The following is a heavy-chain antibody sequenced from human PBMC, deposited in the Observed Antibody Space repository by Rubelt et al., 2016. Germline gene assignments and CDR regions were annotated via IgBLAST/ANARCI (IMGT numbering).Heavy chain of an antibody. CDR1: GYTFTSYA. CDR3: ARSRVSGYCTY. Sequence: QVQLVQSGAEVKKPGASVKVSCKASGYTFTSYAMHWVRQAPGQRLEWMGWINAGNGNTKYSQKFPCRVTITRETSAGTAYMELSSLRSEDTAGYYCARSRVSGYCTYWGQGTLVTVSS. V-gene: IGHV1-3*01. CDR2: INAGNGNT. D-gene: IGHD2-8*01. J-gene: IGHJ4*02.